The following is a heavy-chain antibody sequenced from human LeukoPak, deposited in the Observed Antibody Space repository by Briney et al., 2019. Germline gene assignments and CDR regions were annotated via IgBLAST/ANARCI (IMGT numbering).Heavy chain of an antibody. CDR2: IYYSGST. CDR1: GGSISSYY. V-gene: IGHV4-59*08. J-gene: IGHJ5*02. Sequence: PSETLSLTCTVSGGSISSYYWSWIRQPPGKGLEWIGYIYYSGSTNYSPSLKSRVTISVDTSKNQFSLKLSSVTAADTAVYYCASPSSLDPWGQGTLVTVSS. CDR3: ASPSSLDP.